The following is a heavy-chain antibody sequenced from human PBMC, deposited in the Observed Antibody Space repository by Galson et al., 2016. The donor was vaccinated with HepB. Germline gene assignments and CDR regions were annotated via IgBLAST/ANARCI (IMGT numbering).Heavy chain of an antibody. J-gene: IGHJ3*01. Sequence: LRLSCAASGFTFSSYGMHWVRQAPGKGLEWVAVIWYDGSNKYYADSVKGRFTISRDNSKNTLYLQMNSLKSEDTAVYYCASYYGEYSSSAFDLWGQGTMVTVSS. CDR3: ASYYGEYSSSAFDL. V-gene: IGHV3-33*01. CDR1: GFTFSSYG. D-gene: IGHD4-17*01. CDR2: IWYDGSNK.